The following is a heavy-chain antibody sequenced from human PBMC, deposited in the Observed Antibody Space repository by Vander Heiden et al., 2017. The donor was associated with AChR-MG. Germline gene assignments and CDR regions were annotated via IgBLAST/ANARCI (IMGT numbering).Heavy chain of an antibody. CDR3: ARDAGYFDWLAVNY. J-gene: IGHJ4*02. D-gene: IGHD3-9*01. CDR2: ISYDGSNK. CDR1: GFTFSSYG. Sequence: VQLVESGGGVVQPGRSLRLPWAASGFTFSSYGMHWVRQAPGKGLEWVAVISYDGSNKYYADSVKGRFTISRDNSKNTLYLQMNSLRAEDTAVYYCARDAGYFDWLAVNYWGQGTLVTVSS. V-gene: IGHV3-30*03.